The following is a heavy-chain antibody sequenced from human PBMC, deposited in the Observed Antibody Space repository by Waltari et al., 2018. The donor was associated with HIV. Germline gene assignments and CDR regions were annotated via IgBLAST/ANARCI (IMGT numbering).Heavy chain of an antibody. CDR2: IKSDGTIT. J-gene: IGHJ4*02. D-gene: IGHD3-9*01. CDR1: GFTFSSSW. CDR3: ARDLVVLRYFDWLSTYFDY. V-gene: IGHV3-74*01. Sequence: EVQLVESGGGLVQPGGSLRLSCAASGFTFSSSWMHWVRQAPGKGLVWVSRIKSDGTITTYADSVKGRFTISRDNAKNTLFLQMNSLRAEDTAIYYCARDLVVLRYFDWLSTYFDYLGQGTLVTVSS.